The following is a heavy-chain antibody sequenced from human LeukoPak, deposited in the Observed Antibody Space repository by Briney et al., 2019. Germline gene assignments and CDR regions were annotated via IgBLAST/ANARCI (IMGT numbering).Heavy chain of an antibody. Sequence: GGSLRLSCVASRFTFSTYAMHWVRQAPGKGLEWVAVISYDGSNKYYEDSVKGRFTISRDNSKNTLYLQMNSLRTEDMAVYYCAREEWYYFDYWGQGTLVTVSS. CDR2: ISYDGSNK. CDR1: RFTFSTYA. D-gene: IGHD3-3*01. CDR3: AREEWYYFDY. V-gene: IGHV3-30-3*01. J-gene: IGHJ4*02.